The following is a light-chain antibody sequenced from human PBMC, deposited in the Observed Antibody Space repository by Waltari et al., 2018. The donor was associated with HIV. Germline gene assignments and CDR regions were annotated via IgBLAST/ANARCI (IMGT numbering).Light chain of an antibody. V-gene: IGLV2-23*02. CDR1: SSAFGSSDL. CDR3: CSYAGRSIYV. J-gene: IGLJ1*01. Sequence: QPALTQPASVSGSPGQAITLSSSGTSSAFGSSDLGLWYQQHPGKAPNVIVYEVTKRPSGTSDRFSGSKSGNTASLTISGLQAEDEADYYCCSYAGRSIYVFGTGTTVTVL. CDR2: EVT.